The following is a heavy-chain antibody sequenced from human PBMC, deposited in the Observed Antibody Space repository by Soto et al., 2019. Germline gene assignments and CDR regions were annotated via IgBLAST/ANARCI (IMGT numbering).Heavy chain of an antibody. CDR3: ARGDSTDCSNGVCSFFYNHDMDV. CDR1: GDRFTDYH. V-gene: IGHV1-2*04. Sequence: XSVKVSCKASGDRFTDYHIHWVRQAPGQGLEWLGRINPKSGGTSTAQKFQGWVTMTTDTSISTASMELTRLTSDDTAIYYCARGDSTDCSNGVCSFFYNHDMDVWGQGTTVTVSS. J-gene: IGHJ6*02. CDR2: INPKSGGT. D-gene: IGHD2-8*01.